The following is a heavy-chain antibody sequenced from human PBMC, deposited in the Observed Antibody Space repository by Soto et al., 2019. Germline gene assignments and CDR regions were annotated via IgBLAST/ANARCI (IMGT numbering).Heavy chain of an antibody. CDR2: IIPIFGTA. CDR3: ARIAERYCGCDCYPAG. V-gene: IGHV1-69*13. J-gene: IGHJ4*02. Sequence: SVKVSCKASGGTFSSKSISRVRHDTKQGLEWMGGIIPIFGTANYAQKFQGRVTITADESTSTAYMELSSLRSEDTAVYYCARIAERYCGCDCYPAGWGQGTLVTVSS. CDR1: GGTFSSKS. D-gene: IGHD2-21*02.